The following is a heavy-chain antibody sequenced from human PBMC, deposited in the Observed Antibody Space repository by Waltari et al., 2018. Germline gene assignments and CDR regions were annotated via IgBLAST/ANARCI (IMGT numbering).Heavy chain of an antibody. CDR3: TTRTWADGFDI. CDR2: IKNKIYGGTI. CDR1: GFSFSNAW. Sequence: EVLLVEAGGSLVKPGGSLRLSCAGSGFSFSNAWMNWVRQAPGKGLGWVGRIKNKIYGGTIDYAVTLKGRFTISRDDSKNTLYLQMNSLKIEDTAVYYCTTRTWADGFDIWGQGTMVTVSS. V-gene: IGHV3-15*02. D-gene: IGHD7-27*01. J-gene: IGHJ3*02.